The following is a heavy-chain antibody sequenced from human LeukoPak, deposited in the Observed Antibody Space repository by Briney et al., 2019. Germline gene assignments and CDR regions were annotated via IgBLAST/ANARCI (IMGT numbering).Heavy chain of an antibody. J-gene: IGHJ4*02. CDR3: AKRSGYSYGPNFDY. CDR2: IYSGGST. CDR1: GFTVSSNY. Sequence: GGSLRLSCAASGFTVSSNYMSWVRQAPGKGLEWVSVIYSGGSTYYADSVKGRFTISRDNSKNTLYLQMNSLRAEDTAVYYCAKRSGYSYGPNFDYWGQGTLVTVSS. V-gene: IGHV3-53*01. D-gene: IGHD5-18*01.